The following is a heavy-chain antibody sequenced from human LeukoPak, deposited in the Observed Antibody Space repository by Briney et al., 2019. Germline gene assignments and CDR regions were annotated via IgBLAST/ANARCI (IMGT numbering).Heavy chain of an antibody. J-gene: IGHJ4*02. CDR3: ARVYTDFDY. CDR1: GFTFSSYA. Sequence: PGRSLRLSCAASGFTFSSYAMHWVRQAPVKGLEWVAVISYDGSNKYYADSVKGRFTISRDNSKNTLYLQMNSLRAEDTAVYYCARVYTDFDYWGQGTLVTVSS. V-gene: IGHV3-30*04. CDR2: ISYDGSNK. D-gene: IGHD2-2*02.